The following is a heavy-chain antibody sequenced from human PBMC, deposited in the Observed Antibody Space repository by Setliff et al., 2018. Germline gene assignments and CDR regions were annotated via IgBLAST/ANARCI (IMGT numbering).Heavy chain of an antibody. J-gene: IGHJ3*02. CDR1: GGSISSGSYY. CDR3: ARGDIVSRPQVGHDAFDI. Sequence: SETLSLTCTVSGGSISSGSYYWSWIRQPAGKGLEWIGRIYTSGSTNYNPSLKSRVTISVDTSKNQFSLKLSSVTAADTAVYYCARGDIVSRPQVGHDAFDIWGQGTMVTVSS. CDR2: IYTSGST. V-gene: IGHV4-61*02. D-gene: IGHD2-15*01.